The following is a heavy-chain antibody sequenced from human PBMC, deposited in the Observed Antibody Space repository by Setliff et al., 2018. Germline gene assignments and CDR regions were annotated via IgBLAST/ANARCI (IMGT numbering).Heavy chain of an antibody. Sequence: ASVKVSCKTSGYNFITLGINWVRQAPGQGLEWVGWISPYSGKTDYAQKFQDRVIMSIDSATTTAYMELKTLRSDDTAVYYCARGRGPDIVVTIPGDYWGQGTQVTVSS. CDR2: ISPYSGKT. CDR3: ARGRGPDIVVTIPGDY. D-gene: IGHD2-15*01. CDR1: GYNFITLG. V-gene: IGHV1-18*01. J-gene: IGHJ4*02.